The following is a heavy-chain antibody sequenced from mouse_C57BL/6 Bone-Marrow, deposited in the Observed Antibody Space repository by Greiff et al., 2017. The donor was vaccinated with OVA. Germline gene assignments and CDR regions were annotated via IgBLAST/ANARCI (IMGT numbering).Heavy chain of an antibody. CDR1: GFTFTNYY. J-gene: IGHJ2*01. V-gene: IGHV7-3*01. D-gene: IGHD1-1*01. Sequence: EVKVEESGGGLVQPGDSLSLSCAASGFTFTNYYMSWVRQPPGKALEWLAFIRNKPNGSTTDYSASVKGRFTISRDNSQSILYLQMNALRAEDSATYYCARYKGRVAVDYFDYWGQGTALTVSS. CDR2: IRNKPNGSTT. CDR3: ARYKGRVAVDYFDY.